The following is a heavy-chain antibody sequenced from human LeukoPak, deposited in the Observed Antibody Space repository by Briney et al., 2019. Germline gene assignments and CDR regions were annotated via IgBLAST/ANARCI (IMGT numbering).Heavy chain of an antibody. CDR1: GYTFTDYY. Sequence: GASVKVSCKASGYTFTDYYMHWVRQAPGQGLEWMGWINPDTGDTNYAQKFQGRVTMTRDTSISIAQMDLSSLRSDDTAVYYCASGAIGGGALDIWGPGTIVTVSS. CDR2: INPDTGDT. D-gene: IGHD3-16*01. V-gene: IGHV1-2*02. CDR3: ASGAIGGGALDI. J-gene: IGHJ3*02.